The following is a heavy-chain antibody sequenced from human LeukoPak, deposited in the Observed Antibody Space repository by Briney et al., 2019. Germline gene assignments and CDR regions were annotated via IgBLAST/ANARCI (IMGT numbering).Heavy chain of an antibody. CDR2: IYYSGST. CDR3: ARDRRRITIFGVVQRVNWFDP. J-gene: IGHJ5*02. D-gene: IGHD3-3*01. Sequence: PSETLSLTCTVPGGSISSYYWSWIRQPPGKGLEWIGYIYYSGSTNYNPSLKSRVTISVDTSKNQFSLKLSSVTAADTAVYYCARDRRRITIFGVVQRVNWFDPWGQGTLVTVSS. CDR1: GGSISSYY. V-gene: IGHV4-59*01.